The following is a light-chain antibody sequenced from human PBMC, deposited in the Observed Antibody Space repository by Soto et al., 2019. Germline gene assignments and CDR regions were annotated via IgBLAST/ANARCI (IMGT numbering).Light chain of an antibody. CDR1: SSDVGLYNL. J-gene: IGLJ3*02. Sequence: QSALTQPASVSGSPGQSITISCTGTSSDVGLYNLVSWYQQLPGKAPKLIIYVVNERPSGMSDRFSGSKSGNTASLTISGLQDEDEADYYCCSYVGSSILMFGGGTKLTVL. V-gene: IGLV2-23*02. CDR2: VVN. CDR3: CSYVGSSILM.